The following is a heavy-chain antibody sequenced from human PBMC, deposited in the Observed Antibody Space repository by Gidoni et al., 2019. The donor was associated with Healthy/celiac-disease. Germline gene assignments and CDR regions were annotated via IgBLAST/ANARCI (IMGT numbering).Heavy chain of an antibody. V-gene: IGHV3-30-3*01. Sequence: QVQLVGSGGRVFHPGRSLSFSCAASGFAFSSYAMHLVRQAPGKGLEWVAVISYDGSNKYYADSVKGRFTISRDNSKNTLYLQMNSLRAEDTAVYYCARDLYGSGNPLDYWGQGTLVTVSS. J-gene: IGHJ4*02. CDR3: ARDLYGSGNPLDY. CDR2: ISYDGSNK. D-gene: IGHD3-10*01. CDR1: GFAFSSYA.